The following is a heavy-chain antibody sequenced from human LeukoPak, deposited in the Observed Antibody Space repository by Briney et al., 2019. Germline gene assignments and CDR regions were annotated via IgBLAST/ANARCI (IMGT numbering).Heavy chain of an antibody. CDR3: ARQYYDSSGFYPYFDY. CDR1: GYSFTSYW. V-gene: IGHV5-51*01. J-gene: IGHJ4*02. D-gene: IGHD3-22*01. CDR2: IYPGDSDT. Sequence: GESLKISCKGSGYSFTSYWIGWVRQMPGKGLEWMGIIYPGDSDTRYSPSFQGQVTISADKSIGTAYLQWSSLKASDTAMYYCARQYYDSSGFYPYFDYWGEGTQVTVSS.